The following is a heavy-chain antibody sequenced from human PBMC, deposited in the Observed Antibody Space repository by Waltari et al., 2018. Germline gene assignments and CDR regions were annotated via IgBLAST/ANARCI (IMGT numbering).Heavy chain of an antibody. D-gene: IGHD6-19*01. CDR3: ARLLTGYSSGWYVDY. CDR2: INHSGST. J-gene: IGHJ4*02. CDR1: GGSFSGYS. V-gene: IGHV4-34*01. Sequence: QVQLQQWGAGLLKPSETLSLTCAVYGGSFSGYSWTWIRQPPGKGLEWIGEINHSGSTNYNPSLKSRVTISVDTSKNQFSLKLSSVTAADTAVYYCARLLTGYSSGWYVDYWGQGTLVTVSS.